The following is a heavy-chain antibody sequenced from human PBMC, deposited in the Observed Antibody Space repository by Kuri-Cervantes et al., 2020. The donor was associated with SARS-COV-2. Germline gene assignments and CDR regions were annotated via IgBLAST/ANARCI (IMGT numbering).Heavy chain of an antibody. CDR1: GFTFSSYG. J-gene: IGHJ4*02. D-gene: IGHD2-2*01. CDR2: IWYDGSNK. CDR3: ARGPGCSSTNCPNFDY. Sequence: GESLKISCAASGFTFSSYGMHWVRQAPGKGLEWVAVIWYDGSNKYYADSVKGRFTISRDNSKNTLYLHMNSLRAEDTAVYYCARGPGCSSTNCPNFDYLGQGTLVTVSS. V-gene: IGHV3-33*08.